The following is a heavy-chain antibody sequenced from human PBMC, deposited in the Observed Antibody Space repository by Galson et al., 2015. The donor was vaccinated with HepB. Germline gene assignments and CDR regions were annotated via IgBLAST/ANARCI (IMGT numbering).Heavy chain of an antibody. Sequence: SLRLSCAASGFTFSSYSMNWVRQAPGKGLEWVSSISSSSSYIYYADSVKGRFTISRDNAKNSLYLQINSLRAEDTAVYYCARELAGAVDYWGQGTLVTVSS. CDR1: GFTFSSYS. CDR3: ARELAGAVDY. V-gene: IGHV3-21*01. CDR2: ISSSSSYI. J-gene: IGHJ4*02. D-gene: IGHD7-27*01.